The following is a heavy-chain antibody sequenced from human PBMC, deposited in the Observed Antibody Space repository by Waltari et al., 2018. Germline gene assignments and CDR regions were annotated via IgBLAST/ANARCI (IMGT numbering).Heavy chain of an antibody. J-gene: IGHJ3*02. CDR1: GYSISSDYY. D-gene: IGHD3-22*01. CDR3: TRVEYYDSSGYYVGAFDI. CDR2: LSRCGPX. Sequence: QVQLQESGPGLVKPSETLSLTCTVSGYSISSDYYWGWIRRPPGKGLEWIGTLSRCGPXXXXXXXXXXXXXXXXTSXXXXSLXLNSVTXXDTXVYYCTRVEYYDSSGYYVGAFDIWGQGTTVTVSS. V-gene: IGHV4-38-2*02.